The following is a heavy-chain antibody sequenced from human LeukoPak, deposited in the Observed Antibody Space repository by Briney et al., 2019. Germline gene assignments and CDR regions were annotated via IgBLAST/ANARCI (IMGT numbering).Heavy chain of an antibody. CDR3: AGIAAAGTGYFDY. Sequence: SETLSLTCTVSGGSISSYYWSWIRQPPGKGLEWIGYIYYSGSTNYNPSLKSRVTISVDTSKNQFSLKLSSVTAADTAVYYRAGIAAAGTGYFDYWGQGTLVTVSS. D-gene: IGHD6-13*01. J-gene: IGHJ4*02. V-gene: IGHV4-59*08. CDR1: GGSISSYY. CDR2: IYYSGST.